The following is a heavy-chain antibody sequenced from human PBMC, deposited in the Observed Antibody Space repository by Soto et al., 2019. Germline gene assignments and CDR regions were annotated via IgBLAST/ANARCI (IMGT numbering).Heavy chain of an antibody. CDR2: IYYSGST. CDR1: GGSISSGGYY. D-gene: IGHD3-16*01. Sequence: SETLSLTCTVSGGSISSGGYYWSWIRQHPGKGPEWIGYIYYSGSTYYNPSLKSRVTISVDTSKNQFSLKLSSVTAADTAVYYCARGPGDWVMDVWGKGTTVTVSS. J-gene: IGHJ6*03. V-gene: IGHV4-31*03. CDR3: ARGPGDWVMDV.